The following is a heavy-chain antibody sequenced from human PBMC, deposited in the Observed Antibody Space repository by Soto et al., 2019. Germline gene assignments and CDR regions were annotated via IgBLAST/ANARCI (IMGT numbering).Heavy chain of an antibody. D-gene: IGHD3-3*01. CDR3: ASREVLRFLEWLSAVYYYGMDV. CDR2: IIPIFGTA. J-gene: IGHJ6*02. CDR1: GGTFSSYA. Sequence: QVQLVQSGAEVKKPGSSVKVSCKASGGTFSSYAISWVRQAPGQGLEWMGGIIPIFGTANYAQKFQGRVTIPADESTSTAYMELSSLRSEDTAVYYCASREVLRFLEWLSAVYYYGMDVWGQGTTVTVSS. V-gene: IGHV1-69*01.